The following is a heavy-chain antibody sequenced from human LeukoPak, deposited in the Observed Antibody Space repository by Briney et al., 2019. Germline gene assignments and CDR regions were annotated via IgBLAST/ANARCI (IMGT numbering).Heavy chain of an antibody. CDR2: IRSESDGGTT. CDR3: TKDLSL. Sequence: GGSLRLSCASSGFTFNTAWMTWVRQVPGKGREGVARIRSESDGGTTYYAAPVKGGFTISRDDSKNTLYLQMNSLKIEDTALYYCTKDLSLWGQGTLVTVSS. V-gene: IGHV3-15*01. CDR1: GFTFNTAW. J-gene: IGHJ1*01.